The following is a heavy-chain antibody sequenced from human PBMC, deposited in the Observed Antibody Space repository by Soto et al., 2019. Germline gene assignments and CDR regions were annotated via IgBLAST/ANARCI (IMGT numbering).Heavy chain of an antibody. V-gene: IGHV3-33*01. CDR1: GFTFSSYG. J-gene: IGHJ6*02. CDR2: IWYDGSNK. CDR3: ARDPDPPRKRKNYYYYGMDV. Sequence: GGSLRLSCAASGFTFSSYGMHWVRQAPGKGLEWVAVIWYDGSNKYYADSVKGRFTISRDNSKNTLYLQMNSLRAEDTAVYYCARDPDPPRKRKNYYYYGMDVWGQGTTVTVSS.